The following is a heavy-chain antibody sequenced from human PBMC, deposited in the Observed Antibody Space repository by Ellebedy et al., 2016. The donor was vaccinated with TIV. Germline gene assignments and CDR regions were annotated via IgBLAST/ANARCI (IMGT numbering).Heavy chain of an antibody. CDR3: VREEQHGNYAAPPHY. Sequence: ASVKVSCKASGYTFTSYGIIWVRQAPGQGLEWMGWISGYNGATNYARNLQDRVTMTTDTSTNTAYMELRSLRSDDTAVYYCVREEQHGNYAAPPHYWGQGTLVTVSS. D-gene: IGHD4/OR15-4a*01. CDR2: ISGYNGAT. CDR1: GYTFTSYG. J-gene: IGHJ4*02. V-gene: IGHV1-18*04.